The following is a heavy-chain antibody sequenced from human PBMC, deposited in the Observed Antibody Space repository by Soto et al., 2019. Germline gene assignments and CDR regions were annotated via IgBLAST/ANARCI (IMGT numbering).Heavy chain of an antibody. CDR3: AKEMGDYYDSSGSWFDP. CDR1: VFTFSSYV. D-gene: IGHD3-22*01. V-gene: IGHV3-23*01. J-gene: IGHJ5*02. Sequence: VRLSCAASVFTFSSYVMSWVRQAPGKGLEWVSAISGSGGNTYYADSVKGRFTISRDNSKNTLFLQMNSLRAEDTALYFCAKEMGDYYDSSGSWFDPWGQGTLVTVSS. CDR2: ISGSGGNT.